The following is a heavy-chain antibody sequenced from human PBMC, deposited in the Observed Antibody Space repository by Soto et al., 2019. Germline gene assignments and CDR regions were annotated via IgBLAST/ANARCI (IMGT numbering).Heavy chain of an antibody. CDR3: ARVGAIVV. CDR2: IYYSGST. CDR1: GNSISSGGYY. D-gene: IGHD2-15*01. Sequence: SETLSLTSAVSGNSISSGGYYWSWIRQPPGKGLEWIGYIYYSGSTYYNPSLKSRVTISVDRSKNQFSLKLSSVTAADTAVYYFARVGAIVVWGQGTLVTVSS. J-gene: IGHJ4*02. V-gene: IGHV4-30-2*01.